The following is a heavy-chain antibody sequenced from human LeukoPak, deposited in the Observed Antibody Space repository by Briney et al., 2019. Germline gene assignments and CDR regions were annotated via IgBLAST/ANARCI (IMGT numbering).Heavy chain of an antibody. CDR1: GFTVTNYA. Sequence: GGSLRLSCAASGFTVTNYAMYWVRQAPGKGLEWVSAISGRDDSTYYADSVKGRFTISRDTSKNTLLLQMNSLRAEDTAVYYCAKWGDYDILTGYYDPDYWGQGTLVTVSS. CDR2: ISGRDDST. D-gene: IGHD3-9*01. CDR3: AKWGDYDILTGYYDPDY. V-gene: IGHV3-23*01. J-gene: IGHJ4*02.